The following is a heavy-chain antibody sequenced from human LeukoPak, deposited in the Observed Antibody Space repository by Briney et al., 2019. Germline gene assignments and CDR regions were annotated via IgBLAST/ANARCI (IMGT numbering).Heavy chain of an antibody. J-gene: IGHJ4*02. CDR2: IKSKTDGGTT. CDR1: GFTFSNAW. CDR3: TTARYSSSSQYYFDY. Sequence: PGGSLRLSCAASGFTFSNAWMSWLRQAPGKGLEWVGRIKSKTDGGTTDYAAPVKGRFTISRDDSKNTLYLQMNSLKTEDTAVYYCTTARYSSSSQYYFDYWGQGTLVTVSS. V-gene: IGHV3-15*01. D-gene: IGHD6-6*01.